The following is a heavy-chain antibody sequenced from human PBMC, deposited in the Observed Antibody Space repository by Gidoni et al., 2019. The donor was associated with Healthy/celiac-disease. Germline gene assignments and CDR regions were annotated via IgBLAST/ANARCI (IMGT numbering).Heavy chain of an antibody. Sequence: EVQLVESGGGLVQPGRSLSLSCSASGFTFDDYAMHWVRQAPGKGLEWVSGISWNSGSIGYADSVKGRFTISRDNAKNSLYLQMNSLRAEDTALYYCAKGLVRGALNYYGMDVWGQGTTVTVSS. V-gene: IGHV3-9*01. D-gene: IGHD3-10*01. CDR2: ISWNSGSI. CDR1: GFTFDDYA. J-gene: IGHJ6*02. CDR3: AKGLVRGALNYYGMDV.